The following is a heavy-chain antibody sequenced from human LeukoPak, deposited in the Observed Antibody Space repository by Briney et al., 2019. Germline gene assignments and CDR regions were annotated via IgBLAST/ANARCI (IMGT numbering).Heavy chain of an antibody. V-gene: IGHV3-48*03. Sequence: GGSLRLSCAGSGITISSYEMNWVRQAPGKGLEWVAYINSDGGTIFYADSVKGRFTISRDNAKNSVFLEMSGLRADDTAVYYCATAPYDSWKVFDYWGQGILVIVSS. CDR1: GITISSYE. D-gene: IGHD3-3*01. CDR3: ATAPYDSWKVFDY. J-gene: IGHJ4*02. CDR2: INSDGGTI.